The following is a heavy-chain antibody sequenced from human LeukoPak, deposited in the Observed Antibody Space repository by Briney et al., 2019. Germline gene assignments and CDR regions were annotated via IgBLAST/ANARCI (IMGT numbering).Heavy chain of an antibody. CDR1: GYTFTSYD. V-gene: IGHV1-69*05. CDR2: IIPIFGTA. CDR3: RWEAQRVWMDV. D-gene: IGHD1-26*01. Sequence: ASVKVSCKASGYTFTSYDISWVRQAPGQGLEWMGGIIPIFGTANYAQKFQGRVTITTDESTSTAYMELSSLRSEDTAVYYCRWEAQRVWMDVWGKGTTVTVSS. J-gene: IGHJ6*04.